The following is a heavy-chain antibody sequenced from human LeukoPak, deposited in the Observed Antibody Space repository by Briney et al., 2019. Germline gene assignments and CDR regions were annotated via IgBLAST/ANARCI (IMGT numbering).Heavy chain of an antibody. CDR1: GASIKTFY. D-gene: IGHD1-26*01. CDR2: ISPSGST. V-gene: IGHV4-4*07. J-gene: IGHJ3*02. Sequence: SETLSLTCTVSGASIKTFYWSWIRQPAGKGLEWIGRISPSGSTNYNPSLKSRVTMSVDSSKNQFSLKLSSVTAADTAVYYCARGGSIVGATPHDTFDIWGQGTMVTVSS. CDR3: ARGGSIVGATPHDTFDI.